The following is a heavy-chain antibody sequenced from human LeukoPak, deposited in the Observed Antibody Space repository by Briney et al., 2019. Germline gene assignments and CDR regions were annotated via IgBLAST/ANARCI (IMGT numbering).Heavy chain of an antibody. CDR3: ARVTSPDYYYYGMGV. V-gene: IGHV1-46*01. D-gene: IGHD4-17*01. CDR2: INPSGGST. CDR1: GYTFTSYY. Sequence: ASVKVSCKASGYTFTSYYMHWVRQAPGQGLEWMGIINPSGGSTTYAQKFQGRVTMTRDTSTSTVYMELSSLRAEDTALYHCARVTSPDYYYYGMGVWGQGTTVTVSS. J-gene: IGHJ6*02.